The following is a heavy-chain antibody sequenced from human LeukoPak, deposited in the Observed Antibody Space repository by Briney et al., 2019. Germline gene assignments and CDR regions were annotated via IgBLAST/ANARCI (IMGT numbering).Heavy chain of an antibody. CDR2: FSSRGAST. CDR1: GLASTKLA. CDR3: GKILQYYGSVSDFLDY. D-gene: IGHD3-10*01. Sequence: GGTLRPSRAASGLASTKLAMTWGAEAPGHGLEWVSTFSSRGASTSYAYSVKGRFTISRDSSSNTRYLQLCSLRVGDTALECCGKILQYYGSVSDFLDYWSQGTLVTVSS. J-gene: IGHJ4*02. V-gene: IGHV3-23*01.